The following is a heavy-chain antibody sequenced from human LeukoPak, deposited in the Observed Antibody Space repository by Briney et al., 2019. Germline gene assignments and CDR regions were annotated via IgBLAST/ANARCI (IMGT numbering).Heavy chain of an antibody. CDR3: AKSPRGIVGATFDY. J-gene: IGHJ4*02. V-gene: IGHV3-30*18. CDR1: GFTFSSYG. D-gene: IGHD1-26*01. CDR2: ISYDGSNK. Sequence: GGSLRLSCAASGFTFSSYGMHWVRQAPGKGLEWVAVISYDGSNKYYADSMKGRFTISRDNSKNTLYLQMNSLRAEDTAVYYCAKSPRGIVGATFDYWGQGTLVTVSS.